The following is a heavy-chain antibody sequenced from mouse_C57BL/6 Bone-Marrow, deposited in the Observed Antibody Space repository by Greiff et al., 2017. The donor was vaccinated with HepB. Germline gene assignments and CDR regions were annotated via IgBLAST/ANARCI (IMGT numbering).Heavy chain of an antibody. Sequence: DVKLVESGGGLVKPGGSLKLSCAASGFTFSDYGMHWVRQAPEKGLEWVAYISSGSSTIYYADTVKGRFTISRDNAKNTLFLQLTSLRSKDTAMYYCARTITTYYYAMDYWGQGTSVTVSS. V-gene: IGHV5-17*01. J-gene: IGHJ4*01. CDR1: GFTFSDYG. CDR3: ARTITTYYYAMDY. D-gene: IGHD2-4*01. CDR2: ISSGSSTI.